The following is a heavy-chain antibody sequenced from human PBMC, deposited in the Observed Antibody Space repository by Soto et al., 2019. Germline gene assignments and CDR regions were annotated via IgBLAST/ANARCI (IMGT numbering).Heavy chain of an antibody. J-gene: IGHJ4*02. CDR1: GGTFSSYA. CDR3: ARPQGNYYDSSGYYY. D-gene: IGHD3-22*01. V-gene: IGHV1-69*13. Sequence: GASVKVSCKASGGTFSSYAISWVRQAPGQGLEWMGGIIPIFGTANYAQKFQGRVTITADESTSTAYMELSSLRSEDTAVYYCARPQGNYYDSSGYYYWGQGTLVTVSS. CDR2: IIPIFGTA.